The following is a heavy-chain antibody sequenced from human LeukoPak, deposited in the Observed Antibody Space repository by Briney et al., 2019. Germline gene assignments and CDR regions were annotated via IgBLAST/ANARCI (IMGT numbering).Heavy chain of an antibody. D-gene: IGHD6-13*01. V-gene: IGHV3-30*19. CDR3: ARDRASWYAPLDFDY. CDR1: GFTFSSYG. CDR2: ISYDGSNK. Sequence: PGGSLRLSCAASGFTFSSYGMHWVRQAPGKGLEWVAVISYDGSNKYYADSVKGRFTISRDNSKNTLYLQMNSLRAEDTAVYYCARDRASWYAPLDFDYWGQGTLVTVSS. J-gene: IGHJ4*02.